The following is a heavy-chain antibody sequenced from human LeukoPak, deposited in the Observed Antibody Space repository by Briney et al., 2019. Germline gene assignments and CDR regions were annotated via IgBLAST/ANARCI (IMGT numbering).Heavy chain of an antibody. CDR1: GFTFSSYI. D-gene: IGHD6-19*01. V-gene: IGHV3-48*01. J-gene: IGHJ6*02. Sequence: GGSLRLSCAASGFTFSSYIMNWVRQAPGKGLEWVSYISSSSSTIYYADSVKGRFTISRDNAKNSLYLQMNSLRAEDTAVYYCARDRDSSGWYGAYYYGMDVWGQGTTVTVSS. CDR2: ISSSSSTI. CDR3: ARDRDSSGWYGAYYYGMDV.